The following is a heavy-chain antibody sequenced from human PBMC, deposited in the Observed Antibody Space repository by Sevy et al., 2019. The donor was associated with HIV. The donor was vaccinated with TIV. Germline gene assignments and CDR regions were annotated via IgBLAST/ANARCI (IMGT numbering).Heavy chain of an antibody. Sequence: SETLSLTCTVSGYSISSGYYWGWIRRPPGKGLEWIGSIYHSGSTYYNPSLKSRVTISVDTSKNQFSLKLSSVTAADTAVYYCARVRSISSKPNYYYGMDVWGQGTTVTVSS. V-gene: IGHV4-38-2*02. CDR3: ARVRSISSKPNYYYGMDV. D-gene: IGHD2-21*01. CDR1: GYSISSGYY. CDR2: IYHSGST. J-gene: IGHJ6*02.